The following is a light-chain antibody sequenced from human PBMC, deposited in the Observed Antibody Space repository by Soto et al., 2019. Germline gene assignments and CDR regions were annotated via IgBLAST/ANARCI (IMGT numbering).Light chain of an antibody. CDR1: ISDIGGYNF. Sequence: QSALTQPASVSGSPGQSITISCTGTISDIGGYNFISWDQHHPGKAPKLVIYDVNNRPSGISYRFSGSKSGNTASLTISGLQAEDEADYYCASYTRTTTLVFCGGTKLTVL. V-gene: IGLV2-14*01. J-gene: IGLJ2*01. CDR2: DVN. CDR3: ASYTRTTTLV.